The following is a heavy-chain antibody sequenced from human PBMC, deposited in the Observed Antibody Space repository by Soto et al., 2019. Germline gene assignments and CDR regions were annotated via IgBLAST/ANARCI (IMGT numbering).Heavy chain of an antibody. CDR2: INQSGSS. CDR3: ARGAGGSSSYIDY. V-gene: IGHV4-34*01. Sequence: QVQLQEWGAGLLKPSETLSLTCAVYGGSFSGYFWTWIRQPPGKGLEWIGEINQSGSSNYNPSLKSRLTMSVDTSKSQFSLKLSSVTAADTAVYYCARGAGGSSSYIDYWGQGTLVTVSS. J-gene: IGHJ4*02. CDR1: GGSFSGYF. D-gene: IGHD6-13*01.